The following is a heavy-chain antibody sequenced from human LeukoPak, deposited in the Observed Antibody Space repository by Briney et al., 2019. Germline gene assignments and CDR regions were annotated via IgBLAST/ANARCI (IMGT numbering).Heavy chain of an antibody. V-gene: IGHV3-33*01. CDR3: ARGRYYLDY. Sequence: GGSLRLSCAASGFTFSNYGMHWDRHAPGKGLEWVAVIWYDGSNKYYADSVKGRFTISRDNSKNTLYLQMNSLRAEDTAVYFCARGRYYLDYWGQGTLVTVSS. J-gene: IGHJ4*02. CDR1: GFTFSNYG. D-gene: IGHD3-16*01. CDR2: IWYDGSNK.